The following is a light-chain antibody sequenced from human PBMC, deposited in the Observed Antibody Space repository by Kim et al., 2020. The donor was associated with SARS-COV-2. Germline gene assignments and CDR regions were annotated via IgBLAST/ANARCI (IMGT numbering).Light chain of an antibody. J-gene: IGKJ1*01. Sequence: SPGEGAPLSCRASQTINNELGWYPRKPGHAPRLRIYDATTRATGVPARFIGSGSETDFTLTISSLQSEDFAVYYCQQSNDWPPLTFGQGTKVDIK. CDR2: DAT. CDR3: QQSNDWPPLT. V-gene: IGKV3-15*01. CDR1: QTINNE.